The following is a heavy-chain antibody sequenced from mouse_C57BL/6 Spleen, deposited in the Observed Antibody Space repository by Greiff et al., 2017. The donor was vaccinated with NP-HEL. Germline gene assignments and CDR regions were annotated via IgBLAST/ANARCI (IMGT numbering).Heavy chain of an antibody. CDR1: GYTFTSYT. CDR3: ARDTSRYFDF. CDR2: INPSSGYT. J-gene: IGHJ1*03. V-gene: IGHV1-4*01. Sequence: QVHVKQSGADLARPGASVKMSCKASGYTFTSYTMPWVKQRPGKGLEWIGYINPSSGYTKYNQKFTDKATFTEDKSSSTAYMQQISLTSEDSAVYYCARDTSRYFDFWGTGTTVTVSS. D-gene: IGHD5-1-1*01.